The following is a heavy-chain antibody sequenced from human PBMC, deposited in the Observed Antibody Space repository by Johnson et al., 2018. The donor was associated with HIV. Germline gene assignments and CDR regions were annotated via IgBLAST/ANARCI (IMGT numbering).Heavy chain of an antibody. CDR1: GFTFPNAW. D-gene: IGHD2-15*01. Sequence: MQLVESGGGLVKPGGSLRLSCAASGFTFPNAWMHWVRQAPGEGLAWVGRIKSKTDGETIDYAAPVKGRFTISRDDSKNTLYLQMNSLRAEDTAVYYCARGPHEVVVVAATSAFDIWGQGTMVTVSS. V-gene: IGHV3-15*01. CDR3: ARGPHEVVVVAATSAFDI. J-gene: IGHJ3*02. CDR2: IKSKTDGETI.